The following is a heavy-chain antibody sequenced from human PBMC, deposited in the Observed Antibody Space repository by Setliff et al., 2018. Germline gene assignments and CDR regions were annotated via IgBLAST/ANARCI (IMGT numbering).Heavy chain of an antibody. V-gene: IGHV4-4*07. CDR1: GGSVTESF. Sequence: NPSETLSLTCTVSGGSVTESFWSWIRQPAGRGLEWIGRMIVSGGADYNPSLKSRVTMSVDPPNNKFSLNLSSVSAADTAVYYCARDPGVHSGTWCLDSWGQGTQVTVSS. J-gene: IGHJ4*02. D-gene: IGHD2-8*01. CDR3: ARDPGVHSGTWCLDS. CDR2: MIVSGGA.